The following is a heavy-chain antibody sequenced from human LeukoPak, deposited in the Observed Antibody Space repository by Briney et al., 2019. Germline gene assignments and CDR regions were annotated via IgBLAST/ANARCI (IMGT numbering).Heavy chain of an antibody. CDR3: AKANYDSSGYYQYYFDY. CDR2: ISGSGGGT. CDR1: GFTFSSYA. J-gene: IGHJ4*02. Sequence: GGSLRLSCAASGFTFSSYAMSWVRQAPGKGLGWVSAISGSGGGTYYADSVKGRFTISRDNSKNTLYLQMNSLRAEDTAVYYCAKANYDSSGYYQYYFDYWGQGTLVTVSS. D-gene: IGHD3-22*01. V-gene: IGHV3-23*01.